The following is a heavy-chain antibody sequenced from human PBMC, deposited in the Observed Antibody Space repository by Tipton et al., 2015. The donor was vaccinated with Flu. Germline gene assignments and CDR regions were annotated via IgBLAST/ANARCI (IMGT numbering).Heavy chain of an antibody. Sequence: TLSLTCTVSGGSISSYYWSWIRQPPGKGLEWIGYIYYNGNTNYNPSPKSRVTISVDTSKNQFSLKLTSVTAADTAVYYCARVSPGVESWFDPWGQGTLVTVSS. J-gene: IGHJ5*02. CDR3: ARVSPGVESWFDP. V-gene: IGHV4-59*12. CDR1: GGSISSYY. CDR2: IYYNGNT. D-gene: IGHD3-3*01.